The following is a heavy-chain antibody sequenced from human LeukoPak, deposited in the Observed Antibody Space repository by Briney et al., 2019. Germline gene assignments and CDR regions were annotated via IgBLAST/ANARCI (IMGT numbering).Heavy chain of an antibody. J-gene: IGHJ5*02. V-gene: IGHV3-72*01. CDR2: SRNKVNSYTT. CDR3: ARDLGS. D-gene: IGHD3-16*01. CDR1: GFTFTTYG. Sequence: PGGSLRLSCAASGFTFTTYGMSWVRQAPGKGLEWVGRSRNKVNSYTTEYAASVKGRFTISRDDSKNALYLQMNSLKIEDTAVYYCARDLGSWGQGTLVTVSS.